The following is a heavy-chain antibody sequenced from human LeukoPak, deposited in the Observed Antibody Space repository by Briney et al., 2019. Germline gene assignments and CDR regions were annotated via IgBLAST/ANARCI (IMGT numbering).Heavy chain of an antibody. D-gene: IGHD3-10*01. Sequence: ASVKVSCKDSGYTFTGYYMHWVRQAPGQGLEWMGWINPNSGGTNYAQKFQGRVTMTRDTSISTAYMELSRLRSDDTAVYYCARDDGSGIDWFDPWGQGTLVTVSS. CDR2: INPNSGGT. CDR3: ARDDGSGIDWFDP. J-gene: IGHJ5*02. CDR1: GYTFTGYY. V-gene: IGHV1-2*02.